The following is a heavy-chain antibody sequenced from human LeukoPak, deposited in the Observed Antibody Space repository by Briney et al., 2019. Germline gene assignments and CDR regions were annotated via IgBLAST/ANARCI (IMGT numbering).Heavy chain of an antibody. CDR2: FDPEDGET. V-gene: IGHV1-24*01. CDR3: ATHYGSGSYYTPLFDY. Sequence: ASVKVSCKVSGYTLTELSMHWVRQAPGKGLEWMGGFDPEDGETIYAQKFQGRVTMTEDTSTDTAYMELSSLRSEDTAVYYCATHYGSGSYYTPLFDYWGQGTLVTVSS. CDR1: GYTLTELS. D-gene: IGHD3-10*01. J-gene: IGHJ4*02.